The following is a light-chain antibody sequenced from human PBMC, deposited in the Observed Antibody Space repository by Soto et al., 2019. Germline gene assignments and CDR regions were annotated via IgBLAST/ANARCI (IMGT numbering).Light chain of an antibody. CDR2: EVT. J-gene: IGLJ2*01. Sequence: QSALTQPPSASGSPGQSVTISCSGTSSDIGAYNYVSWYQQHPGKAPKLLISEVTKRPSGVPDRFSGSKSGNTASLTVSGLQGDDEADYSCSSYGGNNNYVIFGGGTKVTVL. CDR1: SSDIGAYNY. CDR3: SSYGGNNNYVI. V-gene: IGLV2-8*01.